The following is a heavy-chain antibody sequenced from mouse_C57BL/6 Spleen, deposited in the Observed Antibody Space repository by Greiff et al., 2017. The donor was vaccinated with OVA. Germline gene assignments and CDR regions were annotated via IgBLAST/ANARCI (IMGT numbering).Heavy chain of an antibody. Sequence: GGGLVQPKGSLKLSCAASGFSFNTYAMNWVRQAPGKGLEWVARIRSKSNNYATYYADSVKDRFTISRDDSESMLYLQMNNLKTEDTAMYYCVRGYDGYYRLFDYWGQGTTLTVSS. D-gene: IGHD2-3*01. J-gene: IGHJ2*01. CDR3: VRGYDGYYRLFDY. V-gene: IGHV10-1*01. CDR2: IRSKSNNYAT. CDR1: GFSFNTYA.